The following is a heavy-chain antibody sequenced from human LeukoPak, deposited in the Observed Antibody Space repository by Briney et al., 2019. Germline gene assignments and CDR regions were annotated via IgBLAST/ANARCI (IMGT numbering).Heavy chain of an antibody. CDR2: ISGSGGST. CDR3: ARDDAGWFDP. Sequence: GGSLRLSCAASGFTFSSYAMSWVRQVPGKGLERVSAISGSGGSTYYADSVKGRFTISRDNSKNTLYLQMNSLRAEDTAVYYCARDDAGWFDPWGQGTLVTVSS. CDR1: GFTFSSYA. J-gene: IGHJ5*02. V-gene: IGHV3-23*01.